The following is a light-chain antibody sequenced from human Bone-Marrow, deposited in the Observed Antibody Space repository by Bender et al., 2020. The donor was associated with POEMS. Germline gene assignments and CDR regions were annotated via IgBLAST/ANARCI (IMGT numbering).Light chain of an antibody. Sequence: QSVLTQPPSASGTPGQRVTISCSGSGSNIGGYPVNWYQQLPGTAPRLLTYTNNERPSGVPDRFSGSKSGNTASLTVSGLQAEDEADYYCSSYAGSNNFVFGGGTKLTVL. V-gene: IGLV1-44*01. CDR1: GSNIGGYP. CDR2: TNN. J-gene: IGLJ2*01. CDR3: SSYAGSNNFV.